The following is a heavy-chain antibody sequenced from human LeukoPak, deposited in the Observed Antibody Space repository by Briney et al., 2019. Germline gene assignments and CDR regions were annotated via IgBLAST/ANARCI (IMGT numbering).Heavy chain of an antibody. CDR3: ATYFGSETYYIPYNYHYMDV. CDR1: GFTFSTYW. CDR2: IKQDGSEK. J-gene: IGHJ6*03. D-gene: IGHD3-10*01. V-gene: IGHV3-7*01. Sequence: PGGSLRLSCAASGFTFSTYWMSWVRQTPGKGLEWVANIKQDGSEKYYVDSEKGRFTISRDNAKNSLYLQMNSLRAEDTAVYYCATYFGSETYYIPYNYHYMDVWGKGTTVTVSS.